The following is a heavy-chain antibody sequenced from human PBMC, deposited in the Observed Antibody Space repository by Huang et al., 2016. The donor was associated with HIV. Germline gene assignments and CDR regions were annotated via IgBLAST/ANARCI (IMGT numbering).Heavy chain of an antibody. CDR2: ISYGGSNK. J-gene: IGHJ6*03. Sequence: QVQLVESGGGVVQPGRSLRLSCAASRFTFSNYAMHWVRQAAGKGLEWVAVISYGGSNKYYADSVKGRFTISRDNSKNTLYLQMNSLRAEDTAVYYCARDLWLRDLYYYYYMDVWGKGTTVTVSS. CDR3: ARDLWLRDLYYYYYMDV. D-gene: IGHD5-12*01. V-gene: IGHV3-30-3*01. CDR1: RFTFSNYA.